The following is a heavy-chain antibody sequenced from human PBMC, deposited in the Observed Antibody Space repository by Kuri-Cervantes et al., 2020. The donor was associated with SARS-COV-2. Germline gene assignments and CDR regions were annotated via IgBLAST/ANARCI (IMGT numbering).Heavy chain of an antibody. CDR2: ISAYNGNT. Sequence: ASVKVSCKASGYTFTSYGISWVRQAPGQGLEWMGWISAYNGNTNYAQKFQGRVTMTRDTSTSTVYMELSSLRSEDTAVYYCARDRPASARSNSWYYYYYGMDVWGQGNTVTVSS. V-gene: IGHV1-18*04. CDR3: ARDRPASARSNSWYYYYYGMDV. CDR1: GYTFTSYG. D-gene: IGHD6-13*01. J-gene: IGHJ6*02.